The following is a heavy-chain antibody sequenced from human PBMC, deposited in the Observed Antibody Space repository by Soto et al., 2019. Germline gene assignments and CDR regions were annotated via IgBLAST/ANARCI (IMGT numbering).Heavy chain of an antibody. Sequence: ASVKVSCKASGYTFTSYGISWVRQAPGQGLEWMGWISAYNGNTNYAQKLQGRVTMTTDTSTSTAYMELRSLRSDDTAVYYCVASSTSHYYGMDVWGQGTTVTVSS. CDR3: VASSTSHYYGMDV. J-gene: IGHJ6*02. V-gene: IGHV1-18*01. D-gene: IGHD2-2*01. CDR1: GYTFTSYG. CDR2: ISAYNGNT.